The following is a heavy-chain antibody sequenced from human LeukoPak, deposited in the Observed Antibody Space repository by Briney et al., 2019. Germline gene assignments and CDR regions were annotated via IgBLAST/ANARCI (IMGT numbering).Heavy chain of an antibody. Sequence: GGSLRLSCAASGFTFSSYEMNRVRQAPGKGLEWVSFISGSGGTIFYADSVKGRFTISRDNAKNSLYLQMNILRAEDTALYYCARAQARLLYYWGQGTLVTVPS. CDR3: ARAQARLLYY. J-gene: IGHJ4*02. CDR2: ISGSGGTI. CDR1: GFTFSSYE. V-gene: IGHV3-48*03.